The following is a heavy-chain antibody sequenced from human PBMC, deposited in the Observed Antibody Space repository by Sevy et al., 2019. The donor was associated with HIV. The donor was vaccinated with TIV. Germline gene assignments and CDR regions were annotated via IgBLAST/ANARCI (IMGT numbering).Heavy chain of an antibody. CDR1: GFIFSSYA. J-gene: IGHJ4*02. CDR2: ISNSGGGT. D-gene: IGHD3-22*01. V-gene: IGHV3-23*01. Sequence: QLGGSLRLSCAASGFIFSSYAMSWVRQGPGKGLEWVSLISNSGGGTYYADSVKGRFTISRDNSKNTLYLQMNSLRAEDTAVYYCAKDLRTGYYDSSGYHAPPGEGGPFDYWGQGTLVTVSS. CDR3: AKDLRTGYYDSSGYHAPPGEGGPFDY.